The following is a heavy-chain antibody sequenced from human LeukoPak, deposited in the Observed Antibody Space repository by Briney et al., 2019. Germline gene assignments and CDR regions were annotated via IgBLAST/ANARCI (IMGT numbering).Heavy chain of an antibody. Sequence: VXXSCKASGGTFSSYAISWVRQAPGQGLEWMGGIIPIFGTANYAQKFQGRVTITADKSTSTAYMELSSLRSEDTAVYYCARIPYDILSGDSYYYYGMDVWGKGTTVTVSS. CDR3: ARIPYDILSGDSYYYYGMDV. V-gene: IGHV1-69*06. CDR1: GGTFSSYA. J-gene: IGHJ6*04. CDR2: IIPIFGTA. D-gene: IGHD3-9*01.